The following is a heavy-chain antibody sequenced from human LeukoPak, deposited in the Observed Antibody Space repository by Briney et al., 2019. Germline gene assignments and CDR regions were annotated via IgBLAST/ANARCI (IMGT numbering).Heavy chain of an antibody. CDR1: GGSISSYY. CDR2: IYYSGST. Sequence: SETLSLTCTVSGGSISSYYWSWIRQPPGKGLEWIGYIYYSGSTNYNPSLKSRVTISVDTSKNQFSLKLSSVTAADTAVYYCARDREGPYGMVVWGQGTTVTVSS. CDR3: ARDREGPYGMVV. V-gene: IGHV4-59*01. J-gene: IGHJ6*02. D-gene: IGHD1-26*01.